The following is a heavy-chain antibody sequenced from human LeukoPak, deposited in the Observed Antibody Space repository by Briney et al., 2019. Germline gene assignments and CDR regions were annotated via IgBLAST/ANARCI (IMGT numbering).Heavy chain of an antibody. D-gene: IGHD6-19*01. CDR2: ISYDGSNE. J-gene: IGHJ4*02. Sequence: GGSLRLSCAASGFTFSSYGMHWVRQAPGKGLEWVALISYDGSNEYYPDSVKGRFTISRDDSKSTVYLQMNSLRAEDTAVYYCAKGDTGGWYGIDYWGQGTLVTVSS. CDR3: AKGDTGGWYGIDY. V-gene: IGHV3-30*18. CDR1: GFTFSSYG.